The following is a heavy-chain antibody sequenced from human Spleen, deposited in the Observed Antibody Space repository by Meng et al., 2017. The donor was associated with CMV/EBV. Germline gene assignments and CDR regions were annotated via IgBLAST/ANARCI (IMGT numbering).Heavy chain of an antibody. CDR3: AHSIKGYFDY. Sequence: GLDLEWLALIYWNDDKRYSPSLKSRLTITKDTYKNQVVLTMTNMDPVDTATYYCAHSIKGYFDYWGQGTLVTVSS. J-gene: IGHJ4*02. D-gene: IGHD3-10*01. V-gene: IGHV2-5*01. CDR2: IYWNDDK.